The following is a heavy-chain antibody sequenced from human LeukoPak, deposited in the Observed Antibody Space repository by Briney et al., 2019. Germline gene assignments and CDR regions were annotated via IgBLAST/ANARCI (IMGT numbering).Heavy chain of an antibody. CDR1: GYTFTSYY. V-gene: IGHV1-46*01. CDR3: ARATLSDYYFNY. Sequence: GASVKVSCKASGYTFTSYYMRWVRQAPGQGLEWMGIINPSGGSTSYAQKFQGRVTMTRDTSTNTVYMELSSLRSEDTAVYFCARATLSDYYFNYWGQGTLVTVSS. J-gene: IGHJ4*02. CDR2: INPSGGST.